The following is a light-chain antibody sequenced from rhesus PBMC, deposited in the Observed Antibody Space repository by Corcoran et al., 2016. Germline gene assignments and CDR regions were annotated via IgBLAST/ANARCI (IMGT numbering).Light chain of an antibody. J-gene: IGLJ1*01. Sequence: QAALTQPRSVSGSPGQSVTISCTGTSSDIGGYNYVSWYQHHPGTAPKLMIYEVTTRPSGVSDRFSGSKSGNTASLTISGLQAEDEADYFCSSYAGGDTYIFGGGTRLTVL. V-gene: IGLV2-32*02. CDR3: SSYAGGDTYI. CDR2: EVT. CDR1: SSDIGGYNY.